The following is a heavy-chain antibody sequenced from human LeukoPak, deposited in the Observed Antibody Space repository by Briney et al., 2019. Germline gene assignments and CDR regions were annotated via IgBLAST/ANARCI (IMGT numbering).Heavy chain of an antibody. V-gene: IGHV4-39*06. CDR3: ARDSGWKYYYYYYMDV. D-gene: IGHD1-1*01. CDR1: GGSISSSSYY. J-gene: IGHJ6*03. Sequence: SETLSLTCTVSGGSISSSSYYRGWIRQPPGKGLEWIGNIYYSGSTYYNPSLKSRVTISVDTSKNQFALNLSSVTAADTAVYYCARDSGWKYYYYYYMDVWGKGTTVTVSS. CDR2: IYYSGST.